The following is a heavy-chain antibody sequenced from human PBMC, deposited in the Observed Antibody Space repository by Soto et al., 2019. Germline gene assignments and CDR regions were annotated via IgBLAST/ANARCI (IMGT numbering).Heavy chain of an antibody. V-gene: IGHV3-11*06. CDR2: ISISSSYT. CDR3: ARSVSHSSGYYYRGVRWFDP. CDR1: GFTFSDYY. D-gene: IGHD3-22*01. J-gene: IGHJ5*02. Sequence: PGGSLSLSCAASGFTFSDYYMSWIRQAPGKGLEWVSYISISSSYTNYADSVKGRFTISRDNAKNSLYLQMNSLRAEDTAVYYCARSVSHSSGYYYRGVRWFDPWGQGTLVTVS.